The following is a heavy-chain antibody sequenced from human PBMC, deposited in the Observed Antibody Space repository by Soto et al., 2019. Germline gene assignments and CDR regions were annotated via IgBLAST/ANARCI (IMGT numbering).Heavy chain of an antibody. CDR3: ARDRFYDSSSYYRY. CDR2: INTGNGNT. J-gene: IGHJ4*02. D-gene: IGHD3-22*01. Sequence: QVQLVQSGAEVKKPGASVKVSCEASGYSFTTYAMHWVRQAPGQRLEWMGWINTGNGNTSYSQRFQGRINIFADTSARTVFLELSSLRLEDTAVYYCARDRFYDSSSYYRYWGQGTLVTVSS. V-gene: IGHV1-3*04. CDR1: GYSFTTYA.